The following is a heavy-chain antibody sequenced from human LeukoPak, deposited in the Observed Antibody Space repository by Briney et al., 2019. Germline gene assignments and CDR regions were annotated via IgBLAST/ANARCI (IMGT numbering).Heavy chain of an antibody. D-gene: IGHD6-19*01. J-gene: IGHJ4*02. V-gene: IGHV4-34*01. Sequence: PSETLSLTCAVYGGSFSGYYWSWIRQPPGKGLEWIGEINHSGSTNYNPSLKSRVTISVDTSKNQFSLKLSSVTAADTAVYYCARAAARVSGWYTWGQRTLVTVSS. CDR2: INHSGST. CDR3: ARAAARVSGWYT. CDR1: GGSFSGYY.